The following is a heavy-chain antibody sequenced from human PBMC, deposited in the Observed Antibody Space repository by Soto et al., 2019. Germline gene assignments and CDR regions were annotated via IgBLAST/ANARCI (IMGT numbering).Heavy chain of an antibody. CDR3: ARARLRAVYAFDI. D-gene: IGHD5-12*01. Sequence: QVQLQESDAGLVKASQTLSLTCTVSGGSVSSGAYYWTWIRQRPGKGLEWIVYIYYSGSTYYSPSLKSRLSISLDTSKKQFSLRLSSVTAADTAMYYCARARLRAVYAFDIWGQGTMVTVSS. CDR2: IYYSGST. V-gene: IGHV4-31*03. CDR1: GGSVSSGAYY. J-gene: IGHJ3*02.